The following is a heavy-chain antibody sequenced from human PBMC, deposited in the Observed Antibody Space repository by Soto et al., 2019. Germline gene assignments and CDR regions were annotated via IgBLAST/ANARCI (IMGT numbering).Heavy chain of an antibody. CDR3: ARHVPTPLAYCGGDCYPVVAFDI. CDR2: IYYSGST. D-gene: IGHD2-21*02. Sequence: QLQLQESGPGLVKPSETLSLTCTVSGGSISSSSYYWGWIRQPPGKGLEWIGSIYYSGSTYYNPSLKSRVTISVDTSKNQFSLKLSSVTAADTAVYYCARHVPTPLAYCGGDCYPVVAFDIWGQGTMVTVSS. CDR1: GGSISSSSYY. V-gene: IGHV4-39*01. J-gene: IGHJ3*02.